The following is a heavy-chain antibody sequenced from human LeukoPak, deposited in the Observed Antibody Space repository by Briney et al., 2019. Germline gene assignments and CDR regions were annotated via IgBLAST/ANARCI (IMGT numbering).Heavy chain of an antibody. CDR3: AGYGGSKYYFDY. D-gene: IGHD4-23*01. V-gene: IGHV4-59*01. J-gene: IGHJ4*02. CDR2: IYYSGST. Sequence: SETLSLTCTVSGGSISSYYWSWIRQPPGKGLEWIGYIYYSGSTNYNPSLKSRVTISVDTSKNQFSLKLSSVTAADTAVYYCAGYGGSKYYFDYWGQGTLVTVSS. CDR1: GGSISSYY.